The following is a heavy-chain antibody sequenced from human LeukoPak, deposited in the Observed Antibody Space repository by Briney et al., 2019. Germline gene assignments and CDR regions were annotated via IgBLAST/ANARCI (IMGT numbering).Heavy chain of an antibody. CDR3: VRDSNYYHNSGGRNVHYDSLDI. V-gene: IGHV3-7*01. CDR2: IKADGSVK. J-gene: IGHJ3*02. CDR1: GLSFSSLW. D-gene: IGHD2-21*01. Sequence: LPGGPLRLPFAASGLSFSSLWMTWVHKSPGKGLERMANIKADGSVKHSVDSMEGRFTISRDNARNSLYLQMNSLRAVDTAVYYCVRDSNYYHNSGGRNVHYDSLDIWGHGTTVTVSS.